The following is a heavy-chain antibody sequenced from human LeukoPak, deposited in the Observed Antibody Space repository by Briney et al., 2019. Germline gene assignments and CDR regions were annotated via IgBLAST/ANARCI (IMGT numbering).Heavy chain of an antibody. CDR3: ARERWDLISNKYYYYGLDV. CDR2: IIPIFGTA. Sequence: SVKVSCKASGYTFTSNYIHWVRQAPGQGLERMGGIIPIFGTANYAQKFQGRVTITADESTSTAYMELSSLRSEDTAVYYCARERWDLISNKYYYYGLDVWGQGTTVTVSS. CDR1: GYTFTSNY. D-gene: IGHD1-26*01. V-gene: IGHV1-69*13. J-gene: IGHJ6*02.